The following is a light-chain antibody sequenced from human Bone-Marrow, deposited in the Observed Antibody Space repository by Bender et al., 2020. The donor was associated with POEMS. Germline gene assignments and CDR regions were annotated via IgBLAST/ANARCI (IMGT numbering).Light chain of an antibody. CDR2: DDR. CDR1: NIGSKS. J-gene: IGLJ3*02. Sequence: SYVLTQPPSVSVAPGRTAKITCGGNNIGSKSVQWYQQKPGQAPVLFVHDDRVRPSGIPERFSGSNSGNTATLTIGGVEAGDEADYYCQVWDHITDQSVFGGGTKLTVL. V-gene: IGLV3-21*02. CDR3: QVWDHITDQSV.